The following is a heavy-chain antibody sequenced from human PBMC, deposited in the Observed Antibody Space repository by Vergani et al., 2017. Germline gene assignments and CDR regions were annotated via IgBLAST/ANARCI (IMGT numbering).Heavy chain of an antibody. CDR2: ISSSSSYT. J-gene: IGHJ3*02. D-gene: IGHD3-10*01. CDR3: ARVLLWFGEPSPHAFDI. CDR1: GFTFSDYY. Sequence: QVQLVESGGGLVKPGGSLRLSCAASGFTFSDYYMSWIRQAPGKVLEWVSYISSSSSYTNYADSVKGRFTISRDNAKNSLYLQMNSLRAEDTAVYYCARVLLWFGEPSPHAFDIWGQGTMVTVSS. V-gene: IGHV3-11*05.